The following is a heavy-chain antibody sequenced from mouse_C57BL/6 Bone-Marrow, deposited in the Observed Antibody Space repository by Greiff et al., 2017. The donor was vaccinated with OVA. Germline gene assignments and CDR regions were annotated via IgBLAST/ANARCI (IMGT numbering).Heavy chain of an antibody. V-gene: IGHV14-3*01. D-gene: IGHD1-1*01. CDR2: IDPANDNT. J-gene: IGHJ4*01. Sequence: VQLQQSVAELVRPGASVKLSCTASGFTIKTTYMHWVKQRPEQGLEWIGRIDPANDNTKYAPKFQGKATMTADTSSNTAYLQLSSLSSDDTAVYGSARRNFGSSYEAMDYWGQGTSVTVSS. CDR3: ARRNFGSSYEAMDY. CDR1: GFTIKTTY.